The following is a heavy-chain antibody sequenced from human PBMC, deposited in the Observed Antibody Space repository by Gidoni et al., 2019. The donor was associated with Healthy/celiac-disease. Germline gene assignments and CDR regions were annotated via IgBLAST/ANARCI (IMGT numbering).Heavy chain of an antibody. D-gene: IGHD6-19*01. CDR1: GGSISSYY. CDR2: IYYSGST. J-gene: IGHJ5*02. CDR3: ARHGRYLRFDP. V-gene: IGHV4-59*08. Sequence: QVQLQESGPGLVKPSETLSLTCTVSGGSISSYYWSWIRQPPGKGLEWIGYIYYSGSTNYNPSLKSRVTISVDTSKNQFSLKLSSVTAADTAVYYCARHGRYLRFDPWGQGTLVTVSS.